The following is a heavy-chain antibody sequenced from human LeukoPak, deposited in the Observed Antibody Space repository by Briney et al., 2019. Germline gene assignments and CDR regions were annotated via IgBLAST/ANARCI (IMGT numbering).Heavy chain of an antibody. CDR3: APRGSYLGH. V-gene: IGHV3-23*01. CDR1: GFTFSTYA. Sequence: GGSLRLSCAASGFTFSTYAMSWVRQAPGKGLEWVSAISGSGGTTYYAESVRGRFTISRDNSNNTLFLQMNSLSADDTAVYYCAPRGSYLGHWGQGTLVIVSS. D-gene: IGHD3-16*01. J-gene: IGHJ4*02. CDR2: ISGSGGTT.